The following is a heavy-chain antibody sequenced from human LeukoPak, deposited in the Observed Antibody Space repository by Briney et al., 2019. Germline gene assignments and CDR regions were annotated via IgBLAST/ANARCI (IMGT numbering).Heavy chain of an antibody. Sequence: GSSVKISCKAPGGTFSSYAISWVRHAPGHGLEWVGRIIPILGIANYAQKFQGRVTITADKSTSTAYMELSRLRSDDTAVYYCASEVVPAATRYYYGMDVWGQGTTVTVSS. CDR3: ASEVVPAATRYYYGMDV. V-gene: IGHV1-69*04. D-gene: IGHD2-2*01. J-gene: IGHJ6*02. CDR1: GGTFSSYA. CDR2: IIPILGIA.